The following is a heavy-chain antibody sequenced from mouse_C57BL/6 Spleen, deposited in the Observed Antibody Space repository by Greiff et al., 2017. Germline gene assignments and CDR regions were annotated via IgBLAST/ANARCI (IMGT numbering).Heavy chain of an antibody. J-gene: IGHJ3*01. CDR3: ARKASRIYDGPYGLAD. CDR2: ILPGSGST. Sequence: QVQLQQSGAELMKPGASVKLSCKATGYTFTGYWIEWVKQRPGHGLEWIGEILPGSGSTNYNEKFKGKATFTADTSSNTAYMQLSSLTTEDSASYYCARKASRIYDGPYGLADWGQGTLVTVSA. D-gene: IGHD2-3*01. V-gene: IGHV1-9*01. CDR1: GYTFTGYW.